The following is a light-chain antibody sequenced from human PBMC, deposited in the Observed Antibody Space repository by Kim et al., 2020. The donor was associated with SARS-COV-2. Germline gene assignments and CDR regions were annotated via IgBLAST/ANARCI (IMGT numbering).Light chain of an antibody. J-gene: IGKJ1*01. CDR1: QRIHKW. CDR2: DAS. CDR3: QQYSSYSWT. Sequence: GDRVTITCRASQRIHKWLAWYQQKPGNAPKVLIYDASILESGAPSRFSGSGSGTEFTLTISSLQPDDFATYYCQQYSSYSWTFGQGTKV. V-gene: IGKV1-5*01.